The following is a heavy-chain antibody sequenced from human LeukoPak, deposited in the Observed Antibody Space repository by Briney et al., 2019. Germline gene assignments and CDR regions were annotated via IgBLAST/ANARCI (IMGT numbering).Heavy chain of an antibody. CDR3: ARDTRGYVYYYGMDV. CDR1: GGSISSGDYY. Sequence: PSETLSLTCTVSGGSISSGDYYWSWIRQPPGKGLEWIGYIYYSGSTYYNPSLKSRVTISVDKSKNQFSLKLSSVTAADTAVYYCARDTRGYVYYYGMDVWGQGTTVTVSS. D-gene: IGHD6-25*01. V-gene: IGHV4-30-4*01. J-gene: IGHJ6*02. CDR2: IYYSGST.